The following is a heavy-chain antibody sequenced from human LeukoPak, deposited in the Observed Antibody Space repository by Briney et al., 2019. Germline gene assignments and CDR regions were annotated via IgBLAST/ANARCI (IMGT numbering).Heavy chain of an antibody. J-gene: IGHJ3*02. CDR2: IFYSGTT. V-gene: IGHV4-59*08. CDR3: ARLHLAVALGAVDI. Sequence: SETLSLTCTVSVGSLSGYYWSWVRQAPGKGLGWIGYIFYSGTTNQNPSLKSRVAISVDTSKNQFSLRLNSVTAADTAMYYCARLHLAVALGAVDIWGQGTMVTVSS. CDR1: VGSLSGYY. D-gene: IGHD6-19*01.